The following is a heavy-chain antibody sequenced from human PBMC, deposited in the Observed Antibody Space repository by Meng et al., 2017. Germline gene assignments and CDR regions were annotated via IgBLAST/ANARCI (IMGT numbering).Heavy chain of an antibody. CDR3: ARADRRVGSYGPNWFDP. CDR2: IYDGGST. J-gene: IGHJ5*02. V-gene: IGHV4-31*01. D-gene: IGHD5-18*01. CDR1: DGSCTGGGCS. Sequence: LQSHAPVLVQPPHTLSLTCTAPDGSCTGGGCSVSWIRQNPGKVLEWIGYIYDGGSTYNNPSLKSLVTISVDTSKNQFSLKLSSVTAADTAVYYCARADRRVGSYGPNWFDPWGQGTLVTVSS.